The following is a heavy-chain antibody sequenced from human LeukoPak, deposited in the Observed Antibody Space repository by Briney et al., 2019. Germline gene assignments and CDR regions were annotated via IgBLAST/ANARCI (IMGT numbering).Heavy chain of an antibody. CDR2: IYTSGST. Sequence: PSQTLSLTCTVSGGSISSGSYYWSWIRQPAGKGLEWIGRIYTSGSTNYNPSLKSRVTISVDTSKNQFSLKLSSVTAADTAVYYCARGDFGSNMDVWGKGTTVTVSS. D-gene: IGHD3-10*01. CDR3: ARGDFGSNMDV. V-gene: IGHV4-61*02. CDR1: GGSISSGSYY. J-gene: IGHJ6*03.